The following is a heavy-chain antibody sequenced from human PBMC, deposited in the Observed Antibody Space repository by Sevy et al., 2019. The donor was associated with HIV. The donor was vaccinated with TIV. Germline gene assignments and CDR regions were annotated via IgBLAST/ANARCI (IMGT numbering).Heavy chain of an antibody. CDR2: IFPNSGVT. CDR3: ARDAGGGTTNSGLDV. J-gene: IGHJ6*02. D-gene: IGHD1-7*01. V-gene: IGHV1-2*06. CDR1: GYTFTDEY. Sequence: ASVKVSCKASGYTFTDEYLHWVRQAPGQGREWMGRIFPNSGVTNSAQRFRGRVTMTKDTSISTAYMEISGLGSDETAVYYCARDAGGGTTNSGLDVWGQGTTVTVSS.